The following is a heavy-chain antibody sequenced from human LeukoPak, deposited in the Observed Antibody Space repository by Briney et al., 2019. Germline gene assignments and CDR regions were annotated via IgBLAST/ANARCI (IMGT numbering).Heavy chain of an antibody. CDR1: GFTFSSYS. Sequence: GGSLRLSCAASGFTFSSYSMNWVRQAPGKGLEWVSSIGTSSSYIYYADSLKGRFTISRDNAKNSLYLQMNSLRAEDTAVYYCSTTYYYDSSEGYWGQGTLVTVSS. CDR2: IGTSSSYI. J-gene: IGHJ4*02. V-gene: IGHV3-21*01. D-gene: IGHD3-22*01. CDR3: STTYYYDSSEGY.